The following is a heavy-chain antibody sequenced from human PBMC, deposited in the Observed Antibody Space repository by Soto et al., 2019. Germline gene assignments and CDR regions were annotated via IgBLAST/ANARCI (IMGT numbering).Heavy chain of an antibody. CDR3: ARQLRGWQAPDY. J-gene: IGHJ4*02. CDR1: GYRFTNYW. V-gene: IGHV5-10-1*01. D-gene: IGHD4-17*01. Sequence: PXESLKISCKGSGYRFTNYWINWVRQMPGKGLEWMGRIDPSDSYTNYSPSFQDHVTISADTSISTAYLQWSSLKASDTAMYYCARQLRGWQAPDYWAQGTLGTVPS. CDR2: IDPSDSYT.